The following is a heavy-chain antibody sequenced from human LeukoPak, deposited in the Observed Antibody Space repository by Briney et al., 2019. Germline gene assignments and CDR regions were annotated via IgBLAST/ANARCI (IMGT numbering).Heavy chain of an antibody. J-gene: IGHJ4*02. CDR1: GFTFSSYW. CDR3: ARDAPNYSSTWYPSHY. Sequence: GGSLRLSCAASGFTFSSYWMSWVRQAPGKGLEWVANIKHDGSEKNYVDSVKGRFTISRDNAKNSLYLQMSSLRAEDTAVYYCARDAPNYSSTWYPSHYWGRGTLVTVSS. V-gene: IGHV3-7*03. D-gene: IGHD6-13*01. CDR2: IKHDGSEK.